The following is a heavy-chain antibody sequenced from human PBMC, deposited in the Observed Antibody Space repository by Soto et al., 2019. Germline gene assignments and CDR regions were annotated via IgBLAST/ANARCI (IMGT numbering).Heavy chain of an antibody. CDR1: GDSITGDNW. Sequence: QVQLQESGPGLVQPSGTLSLTCAVSGDSITGDNWWSWVRQPPGKGLEWIGEIHHSGATNYNPSLKXXVXIXXDKSKNQFSLKLNSGTAADTAMFYCATQGFYRMGVWGRGTTVTVSS. CDR3: ATQGFYRMGV. CDR2: IHHSGAT. V-gene: IGHV4-4*02. J-gene: IGHJ6*02.